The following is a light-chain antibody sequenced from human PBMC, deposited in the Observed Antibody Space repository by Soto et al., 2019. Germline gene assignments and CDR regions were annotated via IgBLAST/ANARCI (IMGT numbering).Light chain of an antibody. V-gene: IGKV3-15*01. CDR1: QSVSSN. J-gene: IGKJ5*01. CDR2: GAY. Sequence: EILMTQSPATLSVSPWQIATLSGRASQSVSSNLVWYQQKPGQAPRLLIYGAYTRATGIQARFSGSGSGTEFTLEIRRVETDDVGIYYCMQSTQLHPTFGQGTRVEIK. CDR3: MQSTQLHPT.